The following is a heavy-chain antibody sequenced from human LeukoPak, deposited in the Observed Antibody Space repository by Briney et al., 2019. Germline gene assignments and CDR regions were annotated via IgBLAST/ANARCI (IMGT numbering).Heavy chain of an antibody. J-gene: IGHJ3*02. CDR3: ARDKKLDAFDI. CDR2: IYYSEST. Sequence: SETLSLTCTVSGGSISSYYWSWIRQPPGKGLEWIGYIYYSESTNYNPSLKSRVTISVDTSKNQFSLKLSSVTAADTAVYYCARDKKLDAFDIWGQGTMVTVSS. V-gene: IGHV4-59*01. CDR1: GGSISSYY.